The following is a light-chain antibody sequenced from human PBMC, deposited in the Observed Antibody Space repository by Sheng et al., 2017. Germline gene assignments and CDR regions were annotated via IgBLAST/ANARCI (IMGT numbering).Light chain of an antibody. J-gene: IGKJ4*01. Sequence: LLTQSPGTLSLSPGESATLSCRASESVPSSFLAWYHQKPGLAPRLLIYGTSNRATGIPDRFSGSGSATDFTLTITRLEAEDVGVFYCQQYHSAPDLTFGGGTRVEIK. V-gene: IGKV3-20*01. CDR3: QQYHSAPDLT. CDR2: GTS. CDR1: ESVPSSF.